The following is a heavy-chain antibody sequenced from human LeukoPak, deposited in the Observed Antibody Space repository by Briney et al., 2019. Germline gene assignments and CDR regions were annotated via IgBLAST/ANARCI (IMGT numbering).Heavy chain of an antibody. CDR3: ARAVTSTEGY. CDR1: GCTFSTYW. Sequence: PGGSLRLSCAASGCTFSTYWMTWVRQAPGKGLEWVASIREDGSEKYYVDSVKGRFTISRDNAQKSLYLEMNSLRVEDTAVYYCARAVTSTEGYWGQGTLVTVSS. CDR2: IREDGSEK. J-gene: IGHJ4*02. V-gene: IGHV3-7*03.